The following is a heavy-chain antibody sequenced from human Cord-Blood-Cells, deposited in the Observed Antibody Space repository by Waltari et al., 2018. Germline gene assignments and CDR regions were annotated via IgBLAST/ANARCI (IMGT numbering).Heavy chain of an antibody. CDR1: GFTFSSYA. J-gene: IGHJ5*02. D-gene: IGHD4-17*01. Sequence: QVQLVESGGGVVQPGRSLRLSCAASGFTFSSYAMHWVRPAPGKGLEWVAVISYDRSNKYYADSVKGRFTISRDNSKNTLYLQMNSLRAEDTAVYYCARDGREWYGDYWFDPWGQGTLVTVSS. CDR2: ISYDRSNK. V-gene: IGHV3-30-3*01. CDR3: ARDGREWYGDYWFDP.